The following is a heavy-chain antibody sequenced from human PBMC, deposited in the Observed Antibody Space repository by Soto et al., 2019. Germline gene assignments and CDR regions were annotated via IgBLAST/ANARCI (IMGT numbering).Heavy chain of an antibody. V-gene: IGHV4-30-2*01. J-gene: IGHJ4*02. CDR3: ARGVGATSAFFDY. Sequence: QLQLQESGSGLVKPSQTLSLTCAVSGGAISSRGYSWSWFRQPPGKGLELIGYIYHSGGTYYNQSLKCRVPISVDRSKNQFSLKLSSVTAADTAVYYCARGVGATSAFFDYWGQGTLVTVSS. CDR2: IYHSGGT. D-gene: IGHD1-26*01. CDR1: GGAISSRGYS.